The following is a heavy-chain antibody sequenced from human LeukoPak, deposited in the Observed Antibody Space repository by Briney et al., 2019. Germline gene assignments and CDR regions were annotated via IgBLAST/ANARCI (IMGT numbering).Heavy chain of an antibody. J-gene: IGHJ4*02. Sequence: GGSLRLSCAASGFSFSSYTMSWVRQAPGKGLEWVSTITTSDGNTYYADSVKGRFTVSRDNSKNTLFLQMNSLRAEDTAVYYCAKDGGLWVSAHWGDSWGRGTLVTVSS. CDR2: ITTSDGNT. CDR1: GFSFSSYT. CDR3: AKDGGLWVSAHWGDS. V-gene: IGHV3-23*01. D-gene: IGHD7-27*01.